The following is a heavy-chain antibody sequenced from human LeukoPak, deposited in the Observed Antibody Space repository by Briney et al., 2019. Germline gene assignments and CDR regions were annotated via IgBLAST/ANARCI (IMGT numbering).Heavy chain of an antibody. CDR1: GFTFSSYG. V-gene: IGHV3-30*02. D-gene: IGHD3-22*01. CDR2: IRYDGSNK. J-gene: IGHJ4*02. Sequence: GGSLRLSCAASGFTFSSYGMHWVRQAPGKGLEWVAFIRYDGSNKYYADSVKGRFTISRDNSKNTLYLQMNSRRAEDTAVYYCAKELYYDSSGYGYWGQGTLVTVSS. CDR3: AKELYYDSSGYGY.